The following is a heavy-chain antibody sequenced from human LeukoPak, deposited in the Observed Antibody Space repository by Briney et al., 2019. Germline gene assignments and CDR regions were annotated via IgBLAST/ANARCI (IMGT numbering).Heavy chain of an antibody. CDR1: VGSFSGYY. D-gene: IGHD3-9*01. Sequence: SEPLSLTCAFYVGSFSGYYWSGIRHPPGKGLEWIGEINHSGSTNYNPSLKSRVTISVDTSKNQFSLKLSSVTAADTAFFFQAEGAIRDFDWLLPFDYWGQGTLVTVSS. J-gene: IGHJ4*02. V-gene: IGHV4-34*01. CDR2: INHSGST. CDR3: AEGAIRDFDWLLPFDY.